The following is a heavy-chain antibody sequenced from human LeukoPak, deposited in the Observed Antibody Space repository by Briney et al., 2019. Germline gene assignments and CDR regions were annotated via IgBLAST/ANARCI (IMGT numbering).Heavy chain of an antibody. CDR3: ARGYLIDDILTGIDY. CDR1: GGSISSYY. J-gene: IGHJ4*02. Sequence: ETLSLTCTVSGGSISSYYWSWIRQPPGKGLEWIGYIYYSGSTNYNPSLKSRVTISVDTSKNQFSLKLSSVTAADTAVYYCARGYLIDDILTGIDYWGQGTLVTVSS. D-gene: IGHD3-9*01. CDR2: IYYSGST. V-gene: IGHV4-59*01.